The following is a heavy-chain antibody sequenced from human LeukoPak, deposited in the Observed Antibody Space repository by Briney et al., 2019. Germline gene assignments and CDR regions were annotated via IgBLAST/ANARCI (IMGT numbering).Heavy chain of an antibody. V-gene: IGHV4-39*07. Sequence: GSLRLSCAASGFTFSSYEMNWVRQAPGKGLEWIGSIYYSGSTYYNPSLKSRVTISVDTSKNQFSLKLSSVTAADTAVYYCARVVVVPAAKYGFDYWGQGTLVTVSS. J-gene: IGHJ4*02. D-gene: IGHD2-2*01. CDR2: IYYSGST. CDR3: ARVVVVPAAKYGFDY. CDR1: GFTFSSYE.